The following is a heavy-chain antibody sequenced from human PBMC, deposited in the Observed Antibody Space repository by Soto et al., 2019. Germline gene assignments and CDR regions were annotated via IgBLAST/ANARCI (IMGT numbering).Heavy chain of an antibody. Sequence: EVQLVESGGGLVQPGGSLRLSCAASGFTFSDHYMDWVRQAPGKGLEWVGRIRKRVHSYATEYAASVRGRFTISRDDSKNPLYLQMNSLTTEDTAVYYCTRGGASMARGVTAHFDYWGQGALVTVSS. CDR2: IRKRVHSYAT. V-gene: IGHV3-72*01. J-gene: IGHJ4*02. D-gene: IGHD3-10*01. CDR3: TRGGASMARGVTAHFDY. CDR1: GFTFSDHY.